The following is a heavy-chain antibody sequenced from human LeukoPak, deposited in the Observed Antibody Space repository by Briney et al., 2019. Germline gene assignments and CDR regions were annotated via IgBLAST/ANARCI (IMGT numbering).Heavy chain of an antibody. Sequence: SETLSLTCSVSGGSITNRNYYWGWIRQPPGKGLEWIGSIYYSGSTYYNPSLKSRVTISMDTSKKQFALKVSSVTATDTAVYFCARQGSSTWFDPWGQGTLVTVSS. CDR3: ARQGSSTWFDP. V-gene: IGHV4-39*01. CDR1: GGSITNRNYY. CDR2: IYYSGST. J-gene: IGHJ5*02. D-gene: IGHD2-2*01.